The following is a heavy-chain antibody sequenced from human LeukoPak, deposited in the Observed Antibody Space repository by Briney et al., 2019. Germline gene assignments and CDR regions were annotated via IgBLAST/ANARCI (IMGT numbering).Heavy chain of an antibody. D-gene: IGHD1-26*01. CDR2: IIPIFGTA. Sequence: ASVKVSCKASGGTFSSYAISWVRQAPGQGLEWMGGIIPIFGTANYAQKFQGRVTITADESTSTAYMELSSLRSEDTAVYYCATLLGAPSYFDYWGQGTLVTVSS. CDR3: ATLLGAPSYFDY. V-gene: IGHV1-69*13. CDR1: GGTFSSYA. J-gene: IGHJ4*02.